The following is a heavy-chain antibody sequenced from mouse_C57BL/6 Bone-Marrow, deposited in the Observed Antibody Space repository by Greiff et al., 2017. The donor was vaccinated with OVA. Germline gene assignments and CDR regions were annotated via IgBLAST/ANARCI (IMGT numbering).Heavy chain of an antibody. Sequence: QVQLQQSGAELVKPGASVKISCKASGYAFSSYWMNWVKQRPGKGLEWIGQIYPGDGDTNYNGKFKGKATLTADKSSSTAYMQLSSLTSEDSAVYFCARSRGYDYDDGGFAYWGQGTLVTVSA. D-gene: IGHD2-4*01. CDR3: ARSRGYDYDDGGFAY. CDR2: IYPGDGDT. J-gene: IGHJ3*01. CDR1: GYAFSSYW. V-gene: IGHV1-80*01.